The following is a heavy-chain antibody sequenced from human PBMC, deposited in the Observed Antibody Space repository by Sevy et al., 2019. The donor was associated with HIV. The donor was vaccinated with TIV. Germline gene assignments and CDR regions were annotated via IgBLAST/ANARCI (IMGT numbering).Heavy chain of an antibody. Sequence: GGSLRLSCAASGFTFSSYWMSWVRQAPGKGLEWVANIKQDGSEKYYVDSVKGRFTISRDNAKNSLYLQMNSLRAEDTAVYYWARVGDIVVVPAAIGNYGMDVWGQGTTVTVSS. J-gene: IGHJ6*02. D-gene: IGHD2-2*02. CDR1: GFTFSSYW. CDR2: IKQDGSEK. V-gene: IGHV3-7*01. CDR3: ARVGDIVVVPAAIGNYGMDV.